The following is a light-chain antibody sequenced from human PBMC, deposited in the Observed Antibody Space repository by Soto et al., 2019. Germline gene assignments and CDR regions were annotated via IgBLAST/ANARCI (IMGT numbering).Light chain of an antibody. CDR2: GAS. CDR1: QSISRY. V-gene: IGKV3-20*01. J-gene: IGKJ1*01. Sequence: IVFTQSPVTLSFSPGERTTLSCRASQSISRYLAWYQQKPGQGPRLLIYGASSRATGIPDRFSGSGSGTDFTLTITRLEPEDFAVYYCQQYGGSPRTFGQGTKVDIK. CDR3: QQYGGSPRT.